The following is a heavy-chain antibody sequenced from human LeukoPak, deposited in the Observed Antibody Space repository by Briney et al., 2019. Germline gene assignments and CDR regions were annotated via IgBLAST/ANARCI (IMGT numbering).Heavy chain of an antibody. CDR1: GFTFSSYG. J-gene: IGHJ4*02. CDR2: IWYDGSNK. V-gene: IGHV3-33*01. Sequence: GRSLRLSCAASGFTFSSYGMHWVRQAPGKGLEWVAVIWYDGSNKYYADSVKGRFTISRDSSKNTLYLQMNSLRAEDTAVYYCARDGSFGELDYWGQGTLVTVSS. CDR3: ARDGSFGELDY. D-gene: IGHD3-10*01.